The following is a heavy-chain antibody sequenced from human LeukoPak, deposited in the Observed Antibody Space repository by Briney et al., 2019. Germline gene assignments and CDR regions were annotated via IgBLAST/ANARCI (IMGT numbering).Heavy chain of an antibody. Sequence: SETLSLTCTVSGGSISSYYWSWIRQPPGKGLEWIGYIYYSGSTNYNPSLKSRVTISVDTSKNQFSLKLSSVTAADTAVYYCARGMYSSGWPYYYYYMDVWGKGTTVTISS. CDR3: ARGMYSSGWPYYYYYMDV. CDR2: IYYSGST. J-gene: IGHJ6*03. D-gene: IGHD6-19*01. CDR1: GGSISSYY. V-gene: IGHV4-59*01.